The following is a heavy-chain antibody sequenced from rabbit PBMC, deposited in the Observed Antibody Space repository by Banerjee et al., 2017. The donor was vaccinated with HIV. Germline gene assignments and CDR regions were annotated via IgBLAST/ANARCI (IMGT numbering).Heavy chain of an antibody. CDR2: IYAGSSGST. D-gene: IGHD3-1*01. Sequence: QSLEESGGDLVKPGASLTLTCTASGFSFSSYGVSWVRQAPGKGLEWIACIYAGSSGSTYYASWAKGRFTISKASSTTVTLQMPSLTAADTATYFCAREKDGGAHGNVDLWGPGTLVTVS. J-gene: IGHJ4*01. CDR1: GFSFSSYG. V-gene: IGHV1S40*01. CDR3: AREKDGGAHGNVDL.